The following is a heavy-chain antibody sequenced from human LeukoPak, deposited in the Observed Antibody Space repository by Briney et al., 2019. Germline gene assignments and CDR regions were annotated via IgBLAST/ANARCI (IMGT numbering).Heavy chain of an antibody. Sequence: PGGSLRLSCAASGFTFSGYAMHWVRQAPGKGLEWVSAISGSGGSTHYADSVKGRFTISRDNSKNTLYLQMNSLRAEDTAVYYCAKDISDSSGYLDWGQGPLVTVSS. D-gene: IGHD3-22*01. J-gene: IGHJ4*02. CDR3: AKDISDSSGYLD. V-gene: IGHV3-23*01. CDR2: ISGSGGST. CDR1: GFTFSGYA.